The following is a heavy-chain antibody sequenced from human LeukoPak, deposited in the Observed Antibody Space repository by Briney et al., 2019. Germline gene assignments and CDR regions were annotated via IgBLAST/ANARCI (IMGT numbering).Heavy chain of an antibody. CDR2: IYYSGST. CDR3: ARQGGHHDSSGYLDY. Sequence: SETLSLTCTVSGGSISSYYWSWIRQPPGKGLEWIGYIYYSGSTSYNPSLKSRVTISVDTSKNQFSLKLSSVTAADTAVYYCARQGGHHDSSGYLDYWGQGTLVTVSS. CDR1: GGSISSYY. V-gene: IGHV4-59*08. D-gene: IGHD3-22*01. J-gene: IGHJ4*02.